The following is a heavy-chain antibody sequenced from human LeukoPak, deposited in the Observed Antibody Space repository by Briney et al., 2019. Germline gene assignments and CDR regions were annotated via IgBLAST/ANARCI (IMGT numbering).Heavy chain of an antibody. CDR1: GFTFSSYW. Sequence: PGGSLRLSCAASGFTFSSYWMHWVRQAPGKGLVWVSRINSDGSSTSYADSVKVRFTISRDNAKNTLYLQMNSLRAEDTAVYYCARSTAGEMATITADDAFDIWGQGTMVTVSS. CDR2: INSDGSST. D-gene: IGHD5-24*01. J-gene: IGHJ3*02. V-gene: IGHV3-74*01. CDR3: ARSTAGEMATITADDAFDI.